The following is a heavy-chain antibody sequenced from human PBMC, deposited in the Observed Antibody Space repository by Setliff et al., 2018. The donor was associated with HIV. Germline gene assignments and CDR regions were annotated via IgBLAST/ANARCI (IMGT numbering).Heavy chain of an antibody. J-gene: IGHJ6*02. CDR2: ITSDGSNE. Sequence: TGGSLRLSCAASGFIFSNYAMQWVRQAPGKGLEWVAAITSDGSNEYYADSVKARFTISRDNSKNTLYVQMNSLRVEDTAVYYCARDQLAMVRRNGMDVWGQGTTVTVSS. D-gene: IGHD3-10*01. V-gene: IGHV3-30*04. CDR3: ARDQLAMVRRNGMDV. CDR1: GFIFSNYA.